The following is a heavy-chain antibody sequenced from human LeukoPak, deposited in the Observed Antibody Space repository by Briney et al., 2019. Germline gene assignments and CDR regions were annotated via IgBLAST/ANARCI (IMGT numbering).Heavy chain of an antibody. D-gene: IGHD6-6*01. V-gene: IGHV4-39*07. CDR1: GGSISSSSYY. CDR2: IYYSGST. J-gene: IGHJ6*03. Sequence: IPSETLSLTRTVSGGSISSSSYYWGWIRQPPGKGLEWIGSIYYSGSTYYNPSLKSRVTISVDTSKNQFSLKLSSVTAADTAVYYCARVGWDSSEVYYYYYMNVWGKGTTVTVSS. CDR3: ARVGWDSSEVYYYYYMNV.